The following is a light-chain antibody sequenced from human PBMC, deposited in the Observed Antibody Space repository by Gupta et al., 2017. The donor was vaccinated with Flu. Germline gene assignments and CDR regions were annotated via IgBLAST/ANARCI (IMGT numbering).Light chain of an antibody. J-gene: IGKJ4*01. V-gene: IGKV3-11*01. CDR1: QSVRSY. CDR2: DAS. CDR3: QQRSNWIS. Sequence: SPATLSLSPGERATLSCRASQSVRSYLAWYQQKPGQAPRLLIYDASNRATGIPARFSGSGSGTDFSLTISSLEPEDFAVYFCQQRSNWISFGGGTKIEIK.